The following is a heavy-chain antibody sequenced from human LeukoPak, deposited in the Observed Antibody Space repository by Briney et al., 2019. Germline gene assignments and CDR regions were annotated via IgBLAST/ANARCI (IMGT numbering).Heavy chain of an antibody. CDR2: FDPEDGET. V-gene: IGHV1-24*01. CDR1: GYTLTELS. CDR3: ATVGIVGAADAFDI. D-gene: IGHD1-26*01. Sequence: ASVKVSCKVSGYTLTELSMHWVRQAPGKGLEWMGGFDPEDGETIYAQKFQGRVTMTEDTSTDTAYMELSSLRSEDTAVYYCATVGIVGAADAFDIWGQGTMVTVSS. J-gene: IGHJ3*02.